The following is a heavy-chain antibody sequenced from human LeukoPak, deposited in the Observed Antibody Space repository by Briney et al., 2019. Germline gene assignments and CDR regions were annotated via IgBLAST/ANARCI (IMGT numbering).Heavy chain of an antibody. J-gene: IGHJ4*02. V-gene: IGHV3-33*01. CDR3: ARVNINNWHSCDY. CDR2: IWYDGSNK. D-gene: IGHD1-1*01. Sequence: GGSLRLSCAASGFAFSSYGMHWVRQAPGKGLEWVAVIWYDGSNKYYADSVKGRFTISRDNSKNTLYLQMNSLRAEDTAVYYCARVNINNWHSCDYWGQGTLVTVSS. CDR1: GFAFSSYG.